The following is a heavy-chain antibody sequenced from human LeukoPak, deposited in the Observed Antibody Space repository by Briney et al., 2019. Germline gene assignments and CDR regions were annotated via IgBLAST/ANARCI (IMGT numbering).Heavy chain of an antibody. CDR1: GGSISSYY. J-gene: IGHJ5*02. CDR3: ARDRYGSGSYYKSWFDP. D-gene: IGHD3-10*01. CDR2: IYTSGST. V-gene: IGHV4-4*07. Sequence: SETLSLTCTVSGGSISSYYWSWIRQPAGKGLEWIGRIYTSGSTNYNPSLRSRVTMSVDTSTNQFSLRLSSVTAADTAVYYCARDRYGSGSYYKSWFDPWGQGTLVTVSS.